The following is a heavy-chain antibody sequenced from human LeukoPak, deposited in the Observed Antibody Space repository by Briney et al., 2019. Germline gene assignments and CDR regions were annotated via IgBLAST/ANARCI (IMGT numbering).Heavy chain of an antibody. CDR1: GGSITSYY. CDR3: ARLTVTTAIDY. Sequence: SGTLSLTCTVSGGSITSYYWSWIRQPPGKGLEWIAYIYYTVSTNYNPSLESRVTISVDTSKNQFSLRLSSVTAADTAVYYCARLTVTTAIDYWGQRTLVTVSS. V-gene: IGHV4-59*01. D-gene: IGHD4-17*01. J-gene: IGHJ4*02. CDR2: IYYTVST.